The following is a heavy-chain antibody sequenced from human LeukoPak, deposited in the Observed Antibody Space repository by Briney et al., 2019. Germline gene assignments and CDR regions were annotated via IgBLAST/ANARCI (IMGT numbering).Heavy chain of an antibody. CDR2: IKPDGSEK. D-gene: IGHD3-3*01. CDR3: ATGDFWSGDYTDAFDV. V-gene: IGHV3-7*01. J-gene: IGHJ3*01. Sequence: GGSLRLSCAASGFTFSNYWMSWVRQAPGKGLEWVANIKPDGSEKYYVDSVKGRFSISRDNVRNALYLQMNSLRAGDTALYYCATGDFWSGDYTDAFDVWGQGTMVTVSS. CDR1: GFTFSNYW.